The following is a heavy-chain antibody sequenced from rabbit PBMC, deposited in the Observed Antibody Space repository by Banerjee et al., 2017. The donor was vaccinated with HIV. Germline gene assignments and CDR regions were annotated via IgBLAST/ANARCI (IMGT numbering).Heavy chain of an antibody. Sequence: QSLEESGGDLVKPGASLTLTCAASGFTISSSYWICWVRQAPGKGLEWIACIYTGSNSDTYYASWAKGRFTISNASSTTVTLQVTSLTVADTATYFCARDLAGVIGWNFGLWGQGTLVTVS. CDR2: IYTGSNSDT. CDR1: GFTISSSYW. J-gene: IGHJ4*01. D-gene: IGHD4-1*01. CDR3: ARDLAGVIGWNFGL. V-gene: IGHV1S40*01.